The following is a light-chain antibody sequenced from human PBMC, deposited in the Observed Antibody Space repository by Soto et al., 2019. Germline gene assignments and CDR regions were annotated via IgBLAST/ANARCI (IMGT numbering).Light chain of an antibody. Sequence: DIQMTQSPSTLSASVGDRVTITCRASQNIRSRLAWFQQTQGKAPKILIYKASTLKSGVPSRFRGSGSGTEFTLTISSLQPDDFETYYCQHYNSYSEAFGQGTKVDIK. CDR2: KAS. CDR3: QHYNSYSEA. V-gene: IGKV1-5*03. CDR1: QNIRSR. J-gene: IGKJ1*01.